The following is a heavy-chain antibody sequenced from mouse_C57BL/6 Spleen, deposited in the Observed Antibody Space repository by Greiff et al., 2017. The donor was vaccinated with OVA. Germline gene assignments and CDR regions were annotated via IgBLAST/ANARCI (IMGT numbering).Heavy chain of an antibody. CDR2: IDPETGGT. CDR1: GYTFTDYE. CDR3: TRADHYYGSSYGAWFAY. Sequence: VQLQQSGAELVRPGASVTLSCKASGYTFTDYEMHWVKQTPVHGLEWIGAIDPETGGTAYNQKFKGKAILTADKSSSTAYMELRSLTSEDSADYYCTRADHYYGSSYGAWFAYWGQGTLVTVSA. D-gene: IGHD1-1*01. J-gene: IGHJ3*01. V-gene: IGHV1-15*01.